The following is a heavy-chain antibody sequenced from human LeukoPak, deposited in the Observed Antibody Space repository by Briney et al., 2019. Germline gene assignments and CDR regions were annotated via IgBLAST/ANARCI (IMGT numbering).Heavy chain of an antibody. D-gene: IGHD6-13*01. CDR1: GGSISSYY. CDR2: IYYSGST. V-gene: IGHV4-59*01. Sequence: SETLSLTCTVSGGSISSYYWSWIRQPPGKGLEWIGYIYYSGSTNYNPSLKSRVTISVDTSKNQFSLKLSSVTAADTAVYYCARASRSGVAAAAKFDPWGQGTLVTVSS. J-gene: IGHJ5*02. CDR3: ARASRSGVAAAAKFDP.